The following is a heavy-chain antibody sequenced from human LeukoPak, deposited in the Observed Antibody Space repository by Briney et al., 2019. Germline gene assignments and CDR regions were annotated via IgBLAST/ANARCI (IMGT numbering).Heavy chain of an antibody. Sequence: ASVKVSCKASGGTFSSYAISWVRQAPGQGLEWMGRIIPIFGTANYAQEFQGRVTITTDESTSTAYMELSSLRSEDTAVYYCTYGPRHWFDPWGQGTLVTVSS. CDR3: TYGPRHWFDP. CDR2: IIPIFGTA. CDR1: GGTFSSYA. J-gene: IGHJ5*02. D-gene: IGHD3-10*01. V-gene: IGHV1-69*05.